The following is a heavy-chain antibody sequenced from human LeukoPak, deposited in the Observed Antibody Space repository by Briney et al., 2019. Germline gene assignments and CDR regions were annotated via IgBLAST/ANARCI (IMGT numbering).Heavy chain of an antibody. CDR2: INKDGSST. CDR1: GFTLSVYW. J-gene: IGHJ5*02. V-gene: IGHV3-74*01. CDR3: VRGIEVAGTFSWFDP. Sequence: GGSLRLSCAASGFTLSVYWMHWVRQAPGKGLVWLSRINKDGSSTTYADSVKGRLTISRDNAKNTLYLQMNSLRAEDTAIYYCVRGIEVAGTFSWFDPWGQGTLVTVSS. D-gene: IGHD6-19*01.